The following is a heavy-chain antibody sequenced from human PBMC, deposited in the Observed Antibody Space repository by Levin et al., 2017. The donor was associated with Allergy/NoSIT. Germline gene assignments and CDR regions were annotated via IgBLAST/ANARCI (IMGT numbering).Heavy chain of an antibody. J-gene: IGHJ6*02. D-gene: IGHD3-22*01. CDR2: ISYDGSNK. CDR1: GFTFSSYA. V-gene: IGHV3-30-3*01. CDR3: ARDRYYYDSKDYYYYGMDV. Sequence: GGSLRLSCAASGFTFSSYAMHWVRQAPGKGLEWVAVISYDGSNKYYADSVKGRFTISRDNSKNTLYLQMNSLRAEDTAVYYCARDRYYYDSKDYYYYGMDVWGQGTTVTVSS.